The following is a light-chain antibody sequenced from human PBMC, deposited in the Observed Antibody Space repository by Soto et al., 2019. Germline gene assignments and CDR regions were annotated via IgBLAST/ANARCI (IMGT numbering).Light chain of an antibody. J-gene: IGLJ1*01. CDR3: QSYDSTLSASYV. CDR1: SSNIGAGYD. Sequence: SVLTQPPSVSVAPGQRVTISCTGSSSNIGAGYDVHWYQQRPGTAPKLLIFGNINRPSGVPDRFSGSKSGTSASLAITGLQAEDEGDYYCQSYDSTLSASYVFGTGTKVTVL. CDR2: GNI. V-gene: IGLV1-40*01.